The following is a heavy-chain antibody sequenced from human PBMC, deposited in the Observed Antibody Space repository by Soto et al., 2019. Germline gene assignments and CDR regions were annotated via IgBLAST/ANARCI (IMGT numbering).Heavy chain of an antibody. V-gene: IGHV1-46*03. CDR1: GYTFTNYY. D-gene: IGHD3-16*01. CDR3: ARAEMGGDAALDV. Sequence: QVQLMQSGAEIKQPWASVKVSCKASGYTFTNYYMHWVRQVPGQGLEWMGIINPSGGGPAHAQNFRGRLTTTSDTSTTTIYMELNSLRSEDTAVYFCARAEMGGDAALDVWCQGTMVTVSS. J-gene: IGHJ3*01. CDR2: INPSGGGP.